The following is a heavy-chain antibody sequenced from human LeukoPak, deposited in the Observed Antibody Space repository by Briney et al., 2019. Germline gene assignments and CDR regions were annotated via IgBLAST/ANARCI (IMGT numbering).Heavy chain of an antibody. Sequence: SETLSLTCTVSGGSISSSSYYWGWICQPPGKGLEWIGSIYYSGSTYYNPSLKSRVTISVDTSKNQFSLKLSSVTAADTAVYYCARGIGSYYYYMDVWGKGTTVTVSS. CDR1: GGSISSSSYY. CDR2: IYYSGST. CDR3: ARGIGSYYYYMDV. V-gene: IGHV4-39*07. J-gene: IGHJ6*03. D-gene: IGHD2-15*01.